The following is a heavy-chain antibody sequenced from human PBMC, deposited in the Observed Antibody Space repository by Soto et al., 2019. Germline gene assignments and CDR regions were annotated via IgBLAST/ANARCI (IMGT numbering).Heavy chain of an antibody. J-gene: IGHJ6*02. Sequence: EVQLIESGGDWVQPGTSLRVSCAAYGFAFHEYAMHWIRQAPGKGLEWVSGISSDGDTIAYADSVQGRFTVFRDNAKNSLYLQMNSLRAEDTALYYCTKGGYDLIYYFGMDVWGQGTTVTVSS. CDR1: GFAFHEYA. CDR3: TKGGYDLIYYFGMDV. D-gene: IGHD5-12*01. CDR2: ISSDGDTI. V-gene: IGHV3-9*01.